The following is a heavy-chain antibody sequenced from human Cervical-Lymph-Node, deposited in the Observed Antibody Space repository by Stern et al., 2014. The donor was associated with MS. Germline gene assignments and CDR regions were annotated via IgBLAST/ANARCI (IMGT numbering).Heavy chain of an antibody. CDR3: AKDISERHYYFDS. Sequence: QLVASGGGLVQPGRSLRLSCAASGFTFHDCAMHWVRQAPGQGLEWVSGISWNSNNTGYADYLRGRFTISRDNAKNSLYLQMNGLRPEDTALYYCAKDISERHYYFDSWGEGTLVTVSS. V-gene: IGHV3-9*01. CDR1: GFTFHDCA. D-gene: IGHD3-16*02. CDR2: ISWNSNNT. J-gene: IGHJ4*02.